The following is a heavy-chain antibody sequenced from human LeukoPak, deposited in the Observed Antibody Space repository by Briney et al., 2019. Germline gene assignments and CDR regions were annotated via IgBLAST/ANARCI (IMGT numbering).Heavy chain of an antibody. V-gene: IGHV4-34*01. CDR2: INHSGST. J-gene: IGHJ4*02. D-gene: IGHD2-2*01. CDR3: ARGRIVVVPARSFCPDY. Sequence: SETLSLTCAVYGGSFSGYYWSWIRQPPGKGLEWIGEINHSGSTNYNPSLKSRVTISVDTSKNQFSLKLSSVTAADTPVYYCARGRIVVVPARSFCPDYWGQGTLVTVSS. CDR1: GGSFSGYY.